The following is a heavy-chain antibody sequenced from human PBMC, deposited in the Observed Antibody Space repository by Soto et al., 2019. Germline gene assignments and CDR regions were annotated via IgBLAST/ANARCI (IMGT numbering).Heavy chain of an antibody. D-gene: IGHD4-4*01. J-gene: IGHJ6*03. CDR2: ISDNGGGI. CDR1: GFTFSSCA. CDR3: AKDGLMSTVSYYMDV. Sequence: EVQLLESGGGLVQPGGSLRLSCGASGFTFSSCAMTWVRQTPGKGLEWVSTISDNGGGIYYADSVKGRFTISRDNSKNTLYLQMNSLRAEDTAVYYCAKDGLMSTVSYYMDVWGKGTTVTVSS. V-gene: IGHV3-23*01.